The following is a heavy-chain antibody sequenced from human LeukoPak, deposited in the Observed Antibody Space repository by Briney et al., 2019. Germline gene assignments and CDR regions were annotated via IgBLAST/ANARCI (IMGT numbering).Heavy chain of an antibody. CDR2: ISAYNGNT. CDR3: ARVDGAYYDFWSGYQTVTYFDY. CDR1: GGTFSSYA. V-gene: IGHV1-18*01. Sequence: ASVKVSCKASGGTFSSYAISWVRQAPGQGLEWMGWISAYNGNTNYAQKLQGRVTMTTDTSTSTAYMELRSLRSDDTAVYYCARVDGAYYDFWSGYQTVTYFDYWGQGTLVTVSS. J-gene: IGHJ4*02. D-gene: IGHD3-3*01.